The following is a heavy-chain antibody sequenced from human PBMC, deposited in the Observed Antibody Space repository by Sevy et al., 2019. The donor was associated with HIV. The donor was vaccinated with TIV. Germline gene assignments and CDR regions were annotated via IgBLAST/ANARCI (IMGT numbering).Heavy chain of an antibody. D-gene: IGHD3-10*01. V-gene: IGHV3-30-3*01. CDR2: ISYDGSNK. CDR1: GFTFSSYA. CDR3: ASFYGSGNSDYYGMDV. J-gene: IGHJ6*02. Sequence: AGSLRLSCAASGFTFSSYAMHWVRQAPGKGLEWVAVISYDGSNKYYADSAKGRFTISRDNSKNTLYLQMNSLRAEDTAVYYCASFYGSGNSDYYGMDVWGQGTTVTVSS.